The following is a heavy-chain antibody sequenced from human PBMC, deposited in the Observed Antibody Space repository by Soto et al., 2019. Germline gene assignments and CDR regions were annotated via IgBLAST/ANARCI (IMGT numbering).Heavy chain of an antibody. Sequence: QVHLVQSGAEVKKPGASVKVSCKASGYTFTRYGITWVRQAPGQGLEWMGWISAHNGNTDYAQKLQGRVIVTRDTSTSTAYMVLRSLISDDTAVYYCARGRYGDYWGQGALVTVSS. CDR1: GYTFTRYG. J-gene: IGHJ4*02. CDR2: ISAHNGNT. V-gene: IGHV1-18*01. D-gene: IGHD1-1*01. CDR3: ARGRYGDY.